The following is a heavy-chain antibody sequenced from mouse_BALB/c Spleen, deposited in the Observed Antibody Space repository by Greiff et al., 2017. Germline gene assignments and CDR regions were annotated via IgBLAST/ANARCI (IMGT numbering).Heavy chain of an antibody. CDR2: ISYSGST. CDR1: GYSITSDYA. CDR3: ARCDYDGYFDV. J-gene: IGHJ1*01. D-gene: IGHD2-4*01. V-gene: IGHV3-2*02. Sequence: EVMLVESGPGLVKPSQSLSLTCTVTGYSITSDYAWNWIRQFPGNKLEWMGYISYSGSTSYNPSLKSRISITRDTSKNQFFLQLNSVTTEDTATYYCARCDYDGYFDVWGAGTTVTVSS.